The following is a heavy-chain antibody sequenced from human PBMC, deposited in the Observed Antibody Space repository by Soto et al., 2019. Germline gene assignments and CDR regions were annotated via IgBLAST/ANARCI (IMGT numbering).Heavy chain of an antibody. D-gene: IGHD2-15*01. CDR1: GGSISSSSYY. V-gene: IGHV4-39*01. Sequence: SETLSLTCTVSGGSISSSSYYWGWIRQPPGKGLEWIGSIYYSGSTYYNPSLKSRVTISVDTSKNQFSLKLSSVTAADTAVYYCARHRGARDYWGQGTLVTVSS. CDR2: IYYSGST. CDR3: ARHRGARDY. J-gene: IGHJ4*02.